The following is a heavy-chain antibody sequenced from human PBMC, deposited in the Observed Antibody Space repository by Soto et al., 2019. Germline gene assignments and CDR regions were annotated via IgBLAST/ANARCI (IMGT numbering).Heavy chain of an antibody. CDR1: GYTFNSYA. V-gene: IGHV1-3*01. Sequence: VPVKVSSKASGYTFNSYAMHWVRQATGKRLERMGWINAGNGNTKYSQKFQGRVTITRDTSASTAYMELSSMRTEDTAVYYFARIGYSSGCYGLARAPRYWGQGTLVTVSS. CDR3: ARIGYSSGCYGLARAPRY. CDR2: INAGNGNT. D-gene: IGHD6-19*01. J-gene: IGHJ4*02.